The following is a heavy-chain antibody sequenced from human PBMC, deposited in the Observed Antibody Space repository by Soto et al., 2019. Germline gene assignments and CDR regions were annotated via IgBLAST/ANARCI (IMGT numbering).Heavy chain of an antibody. CDR2: ISSSGSSI. CDR1: GLTFSDCY. J-gene: IGHJ6*02. V-gene: IGHV3-11*01. Sequence: QVQLVESGGGLVKPGGSLRVSCAASGLTFSDCYMNWIRQAPGKGLEWVSYISSSGSSINYAGSVKGRFTISRDNAKNSLYLQMNSLRAEDTAMYYCARVRFGEWGYAMDVWGQGTTVIVSS. D-gene: IGHD3-10*01. CDR3: ARVRFGEWGYAMDV.